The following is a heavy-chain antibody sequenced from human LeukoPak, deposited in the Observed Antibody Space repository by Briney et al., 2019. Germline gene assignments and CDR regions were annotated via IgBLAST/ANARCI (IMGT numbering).Heavy chain of an antibody. D-gene: IGHD1-26*01. J-gene: IGHJ4*02. CDR1: GYTFTGYY. V-gene: IGHV1-2*02. CDR3: VRRDYSGSYSY. Sequence: GASVKVSCKASGYTFTGYYIHWVRQAPGQGLEWMGWINPNSGGTNYAQKFQGRVTMTRDTSISTAYMELSRLRSDDTAVYYCVRRDYSGSYSYWGQGTLVTVSS. CDR2: INPNSGGT.